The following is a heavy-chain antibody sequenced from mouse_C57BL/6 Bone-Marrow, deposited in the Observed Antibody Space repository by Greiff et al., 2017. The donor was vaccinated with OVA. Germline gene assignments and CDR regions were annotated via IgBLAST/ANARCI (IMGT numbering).Heavy chain of an antibody. CDR3: ARHYSNYCWYFDV. J-gene: IGHJ1*03. Sequence: EVKLVESGGDLVKPGGSLKLSCAASGFTFSSYGLSWVRQPPDKRLEWVATISSGGSYTYYPDSVKGRFTISRDNAKNTLYLQMSSLKSEDTAMYYCARHYSNYCWYFDVWGTGTTVTVSS. D-gene: IGHD2-5*01. CDR1: GFTFSSYG. V-gene: IGHV5-6*01. CDR2: ISSGGSYT.